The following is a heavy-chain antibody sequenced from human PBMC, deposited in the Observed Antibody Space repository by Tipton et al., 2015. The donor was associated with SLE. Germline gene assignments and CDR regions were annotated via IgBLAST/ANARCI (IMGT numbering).Heavy chain of an antibody. D-gene: IGHD1-26*01. J-gene: IGHJ4*02. CDR1: GGSFSGYY. Sequence: TLSLTCAVYGGSFSGYYWSWIRQPPGKGLEWIGEINHSGSTNYNPSLKSRVTISVDTSKNQFSLKLSSVTAADTAVYYCARPPGSHYFDYWGQGTLVTVSS. V-gene: IGHV4-34*01. CDR2: INHSGST. CDR3: ARPPGSHYFDY.